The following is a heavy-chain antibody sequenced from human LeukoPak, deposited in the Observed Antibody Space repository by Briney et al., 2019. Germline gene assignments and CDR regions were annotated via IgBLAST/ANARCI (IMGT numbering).Heavy chain of an antibody. Sequence: ASVKVSCKASGYTFTSYDINWVRQDTGQGLEWMGWMNPNSGNTGYAQKFQGRVTMTRNTSISTAYMELSSLRSEDTAVYYCARGVRAAAGAFDYWGQGTLVTVSS. CDR2: MNPNSGNT. J-gene: IGHJ4*02. V-gene: IGHV1-8*01. D-gene: IGHD6-13*01. CDR3: ARGVRAAAGAFDY. CDR1: GYTFTSYD.